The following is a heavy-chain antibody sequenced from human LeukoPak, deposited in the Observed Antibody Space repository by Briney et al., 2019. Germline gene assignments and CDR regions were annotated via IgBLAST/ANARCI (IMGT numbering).Heavy chain of an antibody. D-gene: IGHD2-15*01. CDR1: GFTFSNYA. CDR2: ITGSGTNT. CDR3: ASETNCSGGSCYQT. V-gene: IGHV3-23*01. J-gene: IGHJ5*02. Sequence: GASLRLSCVASGFTFSNYAMSWVRQAPGKGLEWVSAITGSGTNTYYADSVKGRFTISRDNSKNTLYLQMNSLRAEDTAVYYCASETNCSGGSCYQTWGQGTLVTVSS.